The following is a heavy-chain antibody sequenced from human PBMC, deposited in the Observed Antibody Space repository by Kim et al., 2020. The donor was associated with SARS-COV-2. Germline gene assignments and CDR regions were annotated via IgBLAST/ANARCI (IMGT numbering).Heavy chain of an antibody. CDR1: GYSFTSYW. D-gene: IGHD6-13*01. J-gene: IGHJ5*02. V-gene: IGHV5-51*01. Sequence: GESLKISCKGSGYSFTSYWIGWVRQMPGKGLEWMGIIYPGDSDTRYSPSFQGQVTISADKSISTAYLQWSSLKASDTAMYYCARPSLYSSSWEGTNWFDPWGQGTLVTVSS. CDR2: IYPGDSDT. CDR3: ARPSLYSSSWEGTNWFDP.